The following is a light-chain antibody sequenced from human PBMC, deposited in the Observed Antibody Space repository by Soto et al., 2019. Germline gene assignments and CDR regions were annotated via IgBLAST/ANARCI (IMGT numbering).Light chain of an antibody. CDR1: SSDVGGYNS. V-gene: IGLV2-14*01. Sequence: QSALTQPASVSGSPGQSITISCTGTSSDVGGYNSVSWYQQHPGKAPKLILYDVTDRPSGVSYRFSGSKPGSTASLTISGLQAADEADYFCSSFTSSMTNVFGSGTRSPS. CDR2: DVT. CDR3: SSFTSSMTNV. J-gene: IGLJ1*01.